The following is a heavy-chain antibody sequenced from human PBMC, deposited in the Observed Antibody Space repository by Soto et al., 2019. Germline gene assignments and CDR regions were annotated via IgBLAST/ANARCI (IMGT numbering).Heavy chain of an antibody. CDR1: GFTFSSHA. CDR3: AKVVGTTALVGIDY. V-gene: IGHV3-23*01. Sequence: EVQLLESGGGLVQPGGSLRLSCRAAGFTFSSHAMNWVRQAPGKGLEWVSSISGNGGDTYYADSVKGRYTISRDNSKNTLYLQVNSLRAEDTAVYFCAKVVGTTALVGIDYWGQGTLVTVSS. D-gene: IGHD1-26*01. CDR2: ISGNGGDT. J-gene: IGHJ4*02.